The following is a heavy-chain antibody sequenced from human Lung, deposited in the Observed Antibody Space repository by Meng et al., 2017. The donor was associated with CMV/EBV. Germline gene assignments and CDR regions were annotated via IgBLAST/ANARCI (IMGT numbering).Heavy chain of an antibody. J-gene: IGHJ4*02. CDR1: GGSISSGDYY. Sequence: SETLSLTCIVSGGSISSGDYYWGWIRQSPGKALEWIGSVYYTGRADYSPSLKNRVTISVDTSRNQFSLNLHSVTAADTALYYCAKQGARSVETTMVPYGEFDYWGQGARVTCAS. CDR3: AKQGARSVETTMVPYGEFDY. CDR2: VYYTGRA. V-gene: IGHV4-39*01. D-gene: IGHD5-18*01.